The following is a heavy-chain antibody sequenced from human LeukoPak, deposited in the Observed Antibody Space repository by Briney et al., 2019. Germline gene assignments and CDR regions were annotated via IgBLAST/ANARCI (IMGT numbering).Heavy chain of an antibody. V-gene: IGHV4-59*01. CDR3: ARVGRDGYNPDY. Sequence: SETLPLTCTVSGGSISSYYWSWIRQPPGKGLEWIGYIYYSGSTNYNPSLKSRVTISVDTSKNQFSLKLSSVTAADTAVYYCARVGRDGYNPDYWGQGTLVTVSS. J-gene: IGHJ4*02. D-gene: IGHD5-24*01. CDR1: GGSISSYY. CDR2: IYYSGST.